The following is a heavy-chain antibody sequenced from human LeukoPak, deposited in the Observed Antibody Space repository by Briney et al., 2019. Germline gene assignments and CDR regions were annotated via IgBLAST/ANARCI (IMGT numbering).Heavy chain of an antibody. D-gene: IGHD4-17*01. V-gene: IGHV4-59*01. Sequence: SETLSLTCTVSDGSISSYYWSWIRQPPGKGLEWIGYIYYSGSTNYNPSLKSRVTISVDTSKNQFSLKLSSVTAADTAVYYCARAGDYGDYVGYFDYWGQGTLVTVSS. CDR2: IYYSGST. CDR3: ARAGDYGDYVGYFDY. J-gene: IGHJ4*02. CDR1: DGSISSYY.